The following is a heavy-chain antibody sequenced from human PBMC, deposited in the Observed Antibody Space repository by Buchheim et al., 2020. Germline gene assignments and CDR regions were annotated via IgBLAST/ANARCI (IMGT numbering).Heavy chain of an antibody. CDR3: AKEGIAVAGTADY. CDR2: ISGSGGST. D-gene: IGHD6-19*01. V-gene: IGHV3-23*01. Sequence: VQLQQWGARLLKPSETLSLTCDVSGGPFSGNYWTWIRQTPGKGLEWVSAISGSGGSTYYADSVKGRFTISRDNSKNTLYLQMNSLRAEDTAVYYCAKEGIAVAGTADYWGQGTL. CDR1: GGPFSGNY. J-gene: IGHJ4*02.